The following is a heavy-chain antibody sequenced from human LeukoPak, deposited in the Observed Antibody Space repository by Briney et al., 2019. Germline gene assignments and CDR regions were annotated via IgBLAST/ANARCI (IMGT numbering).Heavy chain of an antibody. V-gene: IGHV4-61*09. J-gene: IGHJ6*03. CDR2: IYTSRST. D-gene: IGHD1-20*01. CDR3: ARSYNWNYYYYMDV. Sequence: ASETLSLTCTVSGGAVSSGNYHRSWIRQSAGEGLEWTGHIYTSRSTNYNPSLKSRVTMSVDTSKNQFSLKLSSVTAADTAVYYCARSYNWNYYYYMDVWGKGTTVTVSS. CDR1: GGAVSSGNYH.